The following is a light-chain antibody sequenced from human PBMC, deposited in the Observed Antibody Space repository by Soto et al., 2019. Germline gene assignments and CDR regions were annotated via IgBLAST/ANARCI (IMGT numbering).Light chain of an antibody. CDR3: QQYGSSGT. CDR2: DAS. J-gene: IGKJ1*01. CDR1: QSVSSSR. Sequence: ELVLTQSPGTLSLSPGARATLSYRASQSVSSSRLAWYQQKPGQAPRLLIYDASNRATGIPARFNGSGSGTEFTLPISRLEPEDFAVYDCQQYGSSGTFGQGTKVDIK. V-gene: IGKV3-20*01.